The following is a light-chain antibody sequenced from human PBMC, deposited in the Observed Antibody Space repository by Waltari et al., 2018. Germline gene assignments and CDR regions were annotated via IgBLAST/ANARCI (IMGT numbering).Light chain of an antibody. J-gene: IGLJ3*02. V-gene: IGLV2-11*01. CDR2: DVT. CDR3: GSYAGSYSWV. CDR1: SSDVGGYNY. Sequence: QSALTQPRSVSGSPGQSVPLSCTGTSSDVGGYNYVPWYQHHPGKAPKCMIYDVTWRPSGGPDRFSGSKSGNTASLTISGLQAEDEADYYCGSYAGSYSWVFGGGTKVTVL.